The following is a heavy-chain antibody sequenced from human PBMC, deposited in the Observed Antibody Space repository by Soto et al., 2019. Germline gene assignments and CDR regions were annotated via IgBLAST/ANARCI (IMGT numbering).Heavy chain of an antibody. Sequence: GGSLRLSCAASGLTFSNYGMHWVRQAPGKGLEWVAVISYDGSNKYYADSVRGRFTISRDNSKNTLYLQMNRLRAEDTAVYYCAKAPNFDWLSHFDYWGQGTLVTVSS. V-gene: IGHV3-30*18. CDR1: GLTFSNYG. J-gene: IGHJ4*02. CDR2: ISYDGSNK. D-gene: IGHD3-9*01. CDR3: AKAPNFDWLSHFDY.